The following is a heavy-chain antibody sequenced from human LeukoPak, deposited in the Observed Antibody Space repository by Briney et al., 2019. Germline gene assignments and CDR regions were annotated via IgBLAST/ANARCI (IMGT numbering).Heavy chain of an antibody. D-gene: IGHD2-2*01. CDR2: ISWNSGSI. J-gene: IGHJ4*02. V-gene: IGHV3-9*01. CDR1: GFTFDDYA. Sequence: GGSLRLSCAASGFTFDDYAMHWVRHAPGRGLEWVSGISWNSGSIGYADSVKGRFTISRDNAKNSLYLQMNSLRAGDTALYYCAKDSRRVVPAARGTYFDYWGQGTLVTVSS. CDR3: AKDSRRVVPAARGTYFDY.